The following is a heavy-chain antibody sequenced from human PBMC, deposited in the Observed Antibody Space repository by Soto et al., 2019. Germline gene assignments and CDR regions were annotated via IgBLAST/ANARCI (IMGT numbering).Heavy chain of an antibody. CDR2: MNPNSGNT. Sequence: ASVKVSCKASGYTFTSYDINWVRQATGQGLEWMGWMNPNSGNTGYAQKFQGRVTMTRNTSISTAYMELGSLRSEDTAVYYCARSCSSTSCPTFVYYYYYMDVWGKGTTVTVSS. CDR1: GYTFTSYD. J-gene: IGHJ6*03. D-gene: IGHD2-2*01. V-gene: IGHV1-8*01. CDR3: ARSCSSTSCPTFVYYYYYMDV.